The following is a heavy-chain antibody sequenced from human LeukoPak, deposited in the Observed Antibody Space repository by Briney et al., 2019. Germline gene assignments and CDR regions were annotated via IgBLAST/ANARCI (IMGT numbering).Heavy chain of an antibody. CDR1: GLNFDDSA. Sequence: GGSLRLSCVASGLNFDDSAMHWVRQAPGQGLVWVSLISADGGSTFSADSVKGRFSISRDNSKNSLYLQMNSLRSEDTAMYYCAKESGKFDYWGQGTLVAVSS. CDR2: ISADGGST. J-gene: IGHJ4*02. CDR3: AKESGKFDY. V-gene: IGHV3-43*02.